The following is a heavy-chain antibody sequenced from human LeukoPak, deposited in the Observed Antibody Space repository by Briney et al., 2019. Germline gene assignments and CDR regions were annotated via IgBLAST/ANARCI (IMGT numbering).Heavy chain of an antibody. Sequence: PGGSLRLSCAASRSTFSRYGMHWVRQAPGKALEWVAFIRYDGSNKYYADSVKGRFTISRHNAKNSLYLQMDSLRAEDTAVYYCARGGLGPRENFDYWGQGTLVTVSS. J-gene: IGHJ4*02. CDR3: ARGGLGPRENFDY. CDR1: RSTFSRYG. V-gene: IGHV3-30*02. D-gene: IGHD6-19*01. CDR2: IRYDGSNK.